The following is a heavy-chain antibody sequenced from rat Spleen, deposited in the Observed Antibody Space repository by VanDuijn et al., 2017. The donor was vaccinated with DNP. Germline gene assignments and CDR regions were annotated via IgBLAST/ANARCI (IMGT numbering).Heavy chain of an antibody. Sequence: EVQLVESGGGLVQPGRSLKLSCVASGFTFNNYWMSWIRQAPGKGLEWVASISSGGGGTYYPDSVKGRFTISRDNAKSTLYLQMNSLRSEDTATYYCTRYSSYIGVMDAWGQGASVTVSS. V-gene: IGHV5-31*01. CDR2: ISSGGGGT. CDR1: GFTFNNYW. J-gene: IGHJ4*01. CDR3: TRYSSYIGVMDA. D-gene: IGHD1-2*01.